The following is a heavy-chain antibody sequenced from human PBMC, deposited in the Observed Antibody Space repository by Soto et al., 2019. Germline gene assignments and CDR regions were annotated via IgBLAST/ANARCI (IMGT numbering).Heavy chain of an antibody. J-gene: IGHJ6*04. CDR3: AHYTTDTYFDV. V-gene: IGHV2-5*02. Sequence: QITLKESSPTLVKPTQPLTLTCSFSGFSLYTGGVGVGWIRQPPGKALEWLALLYWDDTRRYNPSLKNTLTIAKDTPKNQLVLTATDMGPVDTGTYFCAHYTTDTYFDVWGKGATVTVSS. CDR2: LYWDDTR. D-gene: IGHD1-1*01. CDR1: GFSLYTGGVG.